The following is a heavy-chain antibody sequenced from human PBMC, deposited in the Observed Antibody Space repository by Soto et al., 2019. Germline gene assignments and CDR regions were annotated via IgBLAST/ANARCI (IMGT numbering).Heavy chain of an antibody. D-gene: IGHD2-2*01. CDR2: IIPIFGTA. CDR1: GGTFSSYA. J-gene: IGHJ6*02. Sequence: QVELVQSGAEVKKPGSSVKVSCKASGGTFSSYAISWVRQAPGQGLEWMGGIIPIFGTANYAQKFQGRVTITADESTSTAYMELSSLRSEDTAVYYCASAEKARLIVVALEDYYYGMDVSGQGTTVTVSS. CDR3: ASAEKARLIVVALEDYYYGMDV. V-gene: IGHV1-69*01.